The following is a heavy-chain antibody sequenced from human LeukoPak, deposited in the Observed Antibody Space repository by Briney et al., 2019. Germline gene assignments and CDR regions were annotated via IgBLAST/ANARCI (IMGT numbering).Heavy chain of an antibody. J-gene: IGHJ4*02. D-gene: IGHD3-22*01. CDR2: IKQDGSEK. CDR1: GFTFSSYW. V-gene: IGHV3-7*01. Sequence: GGSLRLSCAASGFTFSSYWMSWVRQAPGKGLEWVANIKQDGSEKYYVDSVKGRFTVSRDNTKNSLYLQMNSLRAEDTAVYFCARETEASYIDISPSLGFWGQGTLVTVSS. CDR3: ARETEASYIDISPSLGF.